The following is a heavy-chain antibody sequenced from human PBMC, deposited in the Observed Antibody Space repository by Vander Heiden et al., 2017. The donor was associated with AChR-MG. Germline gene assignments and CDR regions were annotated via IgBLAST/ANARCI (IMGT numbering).Heavy chain of an antibody. Sequence: EVQLVQSGAEVKKPGEPRKISCKGSGYGFGNYWIGWVRQMPGKGLEWMGIIYPGNFDIRYSPSFQGQVTISVDKSISTAYLQWSSLKASDTAMYYCAKLPRFTMKNWFDTWGQGTLVTVSS. D-gene: IGHD3-3*01. CDR3: AKLPRFTMKNWFDT. J-gene: IGHJ5*02. CDR2: IYPGNFDI. V-gene: IGHV5-51*01. CDR1: GYGFGNYW.